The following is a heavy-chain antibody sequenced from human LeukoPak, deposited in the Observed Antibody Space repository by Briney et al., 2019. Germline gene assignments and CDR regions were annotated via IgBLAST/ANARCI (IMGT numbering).Heavy chain of an antibody. J-gene: IGHJ5*02. CDR1: GFTFSSYA. CDR2: ISGRGGST. Sequence: PGGSLRLSCAASGFTFSSYAMSWVRQAPGKGLEWVSAISGRGGSTYYADSAKGRFTISRDNSKNTLYLQRNSLRAEDTAVYYCAKVTYDSSCYEDLFDPWGQGTLVTVSS. CDR3: AKVTYDSSCYEDLFDP. V-gene: IGHV3-23*01. D-gene: IGHD3-22*01.